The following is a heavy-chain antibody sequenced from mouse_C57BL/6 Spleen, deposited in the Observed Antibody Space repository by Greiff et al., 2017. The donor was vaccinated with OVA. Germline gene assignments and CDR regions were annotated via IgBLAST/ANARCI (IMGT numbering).Heavy chain of an antibody. CDR3: TSYYYGSRGAY. Sequence: VQLQQSGAELVRPGASVKLSCTASGFNIKDDYMHWVKQRPEQGLEWIGWIDPENGDTAYASKFQGKATITADTSSNTAYLQLSSLTSEDTAVYYCTSYYYGSRGAYWGQGTLVTVSA. J-gene: IGHJ3*01. D-gene: IGHD1-1*01. CDR2: IDPENGDT. CDR1: GFNIKDDY. V-gene: IGHV14-4*01.